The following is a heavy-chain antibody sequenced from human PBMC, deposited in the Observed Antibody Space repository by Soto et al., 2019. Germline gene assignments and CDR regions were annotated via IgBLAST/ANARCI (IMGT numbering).Heavy chain of an antibody. CDR2: ISYDGSNK. V-gene: IGHV3-30*18. D-gene: IGHD3-9*01. Sequence: PGGSLRLSCAASGFTFSSYGMHWVRQAPGKGLEWVAVISYDGSNKYYADSVKGRFTISRDNSKNTLYLQMNSLRAEDTAVYYCAKDRSIFTPVQPEDLSDYWGQGTLVTVSS. J-gene: IGHJ4*02. CDR3: AKDRSIFTPVQPEDLSDY. CDR1: GFTFSSYG.